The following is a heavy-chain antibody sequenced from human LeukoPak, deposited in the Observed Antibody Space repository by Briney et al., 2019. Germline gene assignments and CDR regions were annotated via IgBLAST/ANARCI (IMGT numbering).Heavy chain of an antibody. CDR1: GFTFSSYW. D-gene: IGHD1-26*01. CDR3: ASISSASYGDY. V-gene: IGHV3-7*01. Sequence: GGSLRLSCAASGFTFSSYWMSWVRQAPGKGLEWVANIKQDGSEKYYVDSVKGRFTISRDNAKNTLYLQMNSLRADDTAVYYCASISSASYGDYWGQGTLVTVSS. J-gene: IGHJ4*02. CDR2: IKQDGSEK.